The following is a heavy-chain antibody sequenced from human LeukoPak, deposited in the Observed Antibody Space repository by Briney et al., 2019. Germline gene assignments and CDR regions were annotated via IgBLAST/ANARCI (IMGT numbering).Heavy chain of an antibody. V-gene: IGHV1-46*01. J-gene: IGHJ4*02. CDR2: INPSGGST. D-gene: IGHD3-22*01. CDR3: ARDANSYDSSGYYVFGVDN. Sequence: ASVKLSSKASGSTVTRYYMHFVRQAPGQGLEWMGIINPSGGSTSYAQKFQGRVTMTRDTSTTTVYMELSSLRSEDRSVLLCARDANSYDSSGYYVFGVDNWAQGTAVTVSS. CDR1: GSTVTRYY.